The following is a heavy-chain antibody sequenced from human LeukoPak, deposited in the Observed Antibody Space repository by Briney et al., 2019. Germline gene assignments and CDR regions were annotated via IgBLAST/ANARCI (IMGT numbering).Heavy chain of an antibody. D-gene: IGHD3-10*01. CDR2: INWNGVST. CDR3: AKEDRGLLWFGELFWGNFDY. Sequence: GGTLRLSCAASGFTFDDYGMSWVRHAPGKGLEWVSCINWNGVSTVYADSVKGRFTISRDNAKNSLYLQMNSLRAEDTAVYYCAKEDRGLLWFGELFWGNFDYWGQGTLVTVSS. CDR1: GFTFDDYG. J-gene: IGHJ4*02. V-gene: IGHV3-20*04.